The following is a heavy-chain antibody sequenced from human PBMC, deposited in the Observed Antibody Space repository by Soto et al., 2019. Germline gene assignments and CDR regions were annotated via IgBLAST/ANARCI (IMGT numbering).Heavy chain of an antibody. CDR3: ARSQGSSTSLEIYYYYYYGMDV. D-gene: IGHD2-2*01. CDR1: GGTFSSYA. J-gene: IGHJ6*02. CDR2: IIPISGTA. Sequence: QVQLVQSGAEVKKPGSSVKVSCKASGGTFSSYAISWVRQAPGQGLEWMGGIIPISGTANYAQKFQGRVTITADDSTSTAYMELSSVRSEDTAVYYCARSQGSSTSLEIYYYYYYGMDVWGQGTRVTVSS. V-gene: IGHV1-69*01.